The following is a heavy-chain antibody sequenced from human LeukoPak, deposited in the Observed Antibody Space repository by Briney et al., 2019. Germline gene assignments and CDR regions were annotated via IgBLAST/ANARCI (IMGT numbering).Heavy chain of an antibody. Sequence: PGGSLRLSCAASGFTFSRYSMNWVRQAPGKGLEWVSYISSSSSTIYYADSVKGRFTISRDNAKNSLYLQMNSLRDEGTAVYYCARDWDIAVAGTDYFDYWGQGTLVTVSS. CDR3: ARDWDIAVAGTDYFDY. CDR2: ISSSSSTI. V-gene: IGHV3-48*02. CDR1: GFTFSRYS. D-gene: IGHD6-19*01. J-gene: IGHJ4*02.